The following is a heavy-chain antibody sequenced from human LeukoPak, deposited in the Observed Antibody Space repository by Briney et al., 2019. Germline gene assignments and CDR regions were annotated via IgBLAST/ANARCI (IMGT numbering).Heavy chain of an antibody. D-gene: IGHD6-6*01. Sequence: GASVKVSCKASGYTFTCYYMHWVRQAPGQGLEWMGIINPSGGSTSYAQKFQGRVTMTRDTSTSTVYMELSSLRSEDTAVYYCARAGAARPPLWYYYYYMDVWGKGTTVTVSS. CDR3: ARAGAARPPLWYYYYYMDV. CDR1: GYTFTCYY. CDR2: INPSGGST. V-gene: IGHV1-46*01. J-gene: IGHJ6*03.